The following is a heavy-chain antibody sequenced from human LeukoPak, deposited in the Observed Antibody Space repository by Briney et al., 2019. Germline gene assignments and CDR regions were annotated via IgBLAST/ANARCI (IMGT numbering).Heavy chain of an antibody. J-gene: IGHJ5*02. CDR3: ARLSYDSSGYYFWFDP. V-gene: IGHV4-31*03. Sequence: SQTLPLTCTVSGGSISSGGYSWSWIRQHPGEGLEWIGYIYYSGSTYYNPSLKSRVTISVDTSKNQFSLKLSSVTAADTAVYYCARLSYDSSGYYFWFDPWGQGTLVTVSS. CDR2: IYYSGST. D-gene: IGHD3-22*01. CDR1: GGSISSGGYS.